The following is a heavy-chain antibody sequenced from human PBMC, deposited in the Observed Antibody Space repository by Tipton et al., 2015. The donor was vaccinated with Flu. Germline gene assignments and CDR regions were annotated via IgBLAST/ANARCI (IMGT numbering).Heavy chain of an antibody. CDR2: IKEDGRET. D-gene: IGHD7-27*01. CDR3: ATLTGDDY. CDR1: GFDFSDYW. V-gene: IGHV3-7*01. Sequence: SLRLSCVASGFDFSDYWMTWVRQAPGKGLEWVANIKEDGRETYYADSVKGRFTISRDNAKRSLFLQMNSLRAEDTAIYYCATLTGDDYWGQGIMVTVSS. J-gene: IGHJ4*02.